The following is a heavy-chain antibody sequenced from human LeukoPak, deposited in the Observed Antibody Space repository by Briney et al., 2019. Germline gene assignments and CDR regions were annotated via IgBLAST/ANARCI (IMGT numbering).Heavy chain of an antibody. CDR2: INHSGST. CDR3: ARDFADSSGWYGGVNWFDP. CDR1: GGSFSGYY. Sequence: SETLSLTCAVYGGSFSGYYWSWLRQPPGKGLEWIGEINHSGSTNYNPSLKSRVTMSVDTSKNQFSLKLSSVTAADTAVYYCARDFADSSGWYGGVNWFDPWGQGTLVTVSS. D-gene: IGHD6-19*01. V-gene: IGHV4-34*01. J-gene: IGHJ5*02.